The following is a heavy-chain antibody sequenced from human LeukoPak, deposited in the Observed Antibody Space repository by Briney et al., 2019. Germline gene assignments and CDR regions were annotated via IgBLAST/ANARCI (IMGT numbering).Heavy chain of an antibody. D-gene: IGHD3-3*01. Sequence: SETLSLTCAVYGGSFSGYYWSWIRQPAGKGLEWIGRIYTSGSTNYNPTLKSRVTMSVDTSKNQFSLKLSSVTAADTAVYYCARVSTTIFGVVPWFDPWGQGTLVTVSS. V-gene: IGHV4-59*10. CDR2: IYTSGST. CDR3: ARVSTTIFGVVPWFDP. CDR1: GGSFSGYY. J-gene: IGHJ5*02.